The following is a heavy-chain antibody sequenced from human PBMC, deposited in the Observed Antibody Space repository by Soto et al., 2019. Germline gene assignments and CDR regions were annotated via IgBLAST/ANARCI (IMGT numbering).Heavy chain of an antibody. V-gene: IGHV3-30*03. J-gene: IGHJ6*02. Sequence: QVQLVESGGGVVQPGRSLRLSCAASGFTFSSYGMHWVRQAPGKGLEWVAVISYDGSNKYYADSVKGRFTISRDNSKNTLYLQMNSLSAEDTAVYYCATDARYYYYGMDVWGQGTTVTVSS. CDR1: GFTFSSYG. CDR3: ATDARYYYYGMDV. CDR2: ISYDGSNK.